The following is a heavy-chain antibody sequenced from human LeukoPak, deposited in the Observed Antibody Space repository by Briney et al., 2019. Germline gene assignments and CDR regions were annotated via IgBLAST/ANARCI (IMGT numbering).Heavy chain of an antibody. CDR2: ISYDGSNK. D-gene: IGHD3-9*01. CDR3: ARDRNYYDILTGYMINWFDP. CDR1: GFTFSSYA. Sequence: PGRSLRLSCAASGFTFSSYAMHWVRQAPGKGLEWVAVISYDGSNKYYADSVKGRFTISRDNSKNTLYLQMNSLRAEDTAVYYCARDRNYYDILTGYMINWFDPWGQGTLVTASS. J-gene: IGHJ5*02. V-gene: IGHV3-30-3*01.